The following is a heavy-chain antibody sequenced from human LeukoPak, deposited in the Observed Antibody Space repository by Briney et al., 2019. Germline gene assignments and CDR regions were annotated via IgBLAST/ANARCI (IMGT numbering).Heavy chain of an antibody. V-gene: IGHV4-30-2*01. D-gene: IGHD6-6*01. CDR2: IYHSGST. Sequence: SETLSLTCTVSGGSISSGGYYWSWIRQPPGKGLEWIGYIYHSGSTYYNPSLKSRVTISVDRSKNQFSLKLSSVTAADTAVYYCARDLSSSEGVFDYWGQGTLVTVSS. CDR3: ARDLSSSEGVFDY. CDR1: GGSISSGGYY. J-gene: IGHJ4*02.